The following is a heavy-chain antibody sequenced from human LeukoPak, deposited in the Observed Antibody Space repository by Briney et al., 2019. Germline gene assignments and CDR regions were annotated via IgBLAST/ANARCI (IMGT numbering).Heavy chain of an antibody. CDR2: INPNSGGT. D-gene: IGHD3-10*01. V-gene: IGHV1-2*06. J-gene: IGHJ4*02. CDR3: ARGLWFGEYYFDY. Sequence: GASVKVSCKASGYTFTGYYTHWVRQAPGQGLEWMGRINPNSGGTNYAQKFQGRVTMTRDTSISTAYMELSRLRSDDTAVYYCARGLWFGEYYFDYWGQGTLVTVSS. CDR1: GYTFTGYY.